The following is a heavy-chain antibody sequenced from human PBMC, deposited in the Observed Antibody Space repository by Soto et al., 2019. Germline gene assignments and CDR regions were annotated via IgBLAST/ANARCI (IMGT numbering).Heavy chain of an antibody. CDR3: ARGRSSVPDRRGIGYYGLDV. CDR2: INDSGIS. CDR1: GGSFSGYY. Sequence: QVQLQQWGAEVLKPSETLSLTCVVNGGSFSGYYWSWIRQSPGRGLEWIGEINDSGISDSNPSLESRVTISVDMSKNQRSLNLKSVTAADSAVYHCARGRSSVPDRRGIGYYGLDVWGQGTTVTVSS. D-gene: IGHD2-2*03. J-gene: IGHJ6*02. V-gene: IGHV4-34*01.